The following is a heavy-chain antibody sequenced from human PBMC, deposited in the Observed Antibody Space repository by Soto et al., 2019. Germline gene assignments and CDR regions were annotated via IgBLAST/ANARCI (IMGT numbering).Heavy chain of an antibody. V-gene: IGHV1-24*01. CDR2: VDPEDGET. Sequence: ASVKVSCKVSGYTLTELSMHWVRQAPGKGLEWMGGVDPEDGETIYAQKFQGRVTMTEDTSTDTAYMELSSLRSEDTAVYYCATAKIFGVANSGYFQHCGQRTLVTVSS. D-gene: IGHD3-3*01. CDR1: GYTLTELS. J-gene: IGHJ1*01. CDR3: ATAKIFGVANSGYFQH.